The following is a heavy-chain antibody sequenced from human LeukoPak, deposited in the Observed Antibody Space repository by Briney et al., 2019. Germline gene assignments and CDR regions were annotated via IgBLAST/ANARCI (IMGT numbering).Heavy chain of an antibody. V-gene: IGHV4-34*01. CDR3: ARDGYHYYGSGTYFGYYYMDV. CDR2: INPSGNT. Sequence: SSETLSLTCAAYGLSFSGYSSWIRQPPAKGLQWIAEINPSGNTNYNPSLKSRVTISVDTSKNQLSLRLSSVTAADTAVYYCARDGYHYYGSGTYFGYYYMDVWGKGTTVTISS. CDR1: GLSFSGYS. D-gene: IGHD3-10*01. J-gene: IGHJ6*03.